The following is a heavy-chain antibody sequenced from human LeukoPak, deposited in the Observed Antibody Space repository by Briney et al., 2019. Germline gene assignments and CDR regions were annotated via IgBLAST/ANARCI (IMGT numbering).Heavy chain of an antibody. Sequence: SETLSLTCTVSGGSISSYYWSWIRQPPGKGLEWIGYIYYSGSTNYNPSLKSRVTISVDTSKNQFSLKLRSVTAADTAVYYCARHSSGSADIFDSWGQGTLVTVSS. CDR3: ARHSSGSADIFDS. V-gene: IGHV4-59*08. CDR1: GGSISSYY. CDR2: IYYSGST. J-gene: IGHJ4*02. D-gene: IGHD3-10*01.